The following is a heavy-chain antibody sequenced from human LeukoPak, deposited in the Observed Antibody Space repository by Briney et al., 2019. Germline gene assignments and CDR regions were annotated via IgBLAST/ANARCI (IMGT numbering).Heavy chain of an antibody. CDR1: GFTFSSYW. CDR3: ARVGPGYLDY. CDR2: IKEDGSDK. J-gene: IGHJ4*02. V-gene: IGHV3-7*01. Sequence: GGSLRLSCEDSGFTFSSYWMAWVRQAPGKGLEWLANIKEDGSDKYYVDSVKGRFTISRDNAKNSLYLQLNNLKAEDTAVYYCARVGPGYLDYWGQGTLVTVSS.